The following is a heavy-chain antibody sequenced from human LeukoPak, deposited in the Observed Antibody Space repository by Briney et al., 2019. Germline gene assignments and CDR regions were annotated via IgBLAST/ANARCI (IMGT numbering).Heavy chain of an antibody. CDR2: ISSSSYT. J-gene: IGHJ4*02. D-gene: IGHD2-2*01. Sequence: PGGSLRLSCAASGFTFSSYWMSWVRQAPGKGLEWVSYISSSSYTNYADSVKGRFTISRDNAKNSLYLQMNSLRAEDTAVYYCARDWIVVPAANDYWGQGTLVTVSS. CDR1: GFTFSSYW. CDR3: ARDWIVVPAANDY. V-gene: IGHV3-21*05.